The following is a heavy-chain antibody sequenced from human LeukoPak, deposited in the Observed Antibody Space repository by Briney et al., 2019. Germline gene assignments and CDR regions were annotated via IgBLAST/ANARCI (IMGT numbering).Heavy chain of an antibody. CDR2: IWFGGTDK. D-gene: IGHD5-12*01. CDR1: GLTFTSYG. J-gene: IGHJ4*02. V-gene: IGHV3-30*02. CDR3: AKARSHSGYEPFDD. Sequence: GGSLRLSCAASGLTFTSYGMHWVRQAPGKGLEWVAFIWFGGTDKYYADSVKGRFTISRDNSKNMLYLQMNSLRPEDTAIYYCAKARSHSGYEPFDDWGQGTLVTVSS.